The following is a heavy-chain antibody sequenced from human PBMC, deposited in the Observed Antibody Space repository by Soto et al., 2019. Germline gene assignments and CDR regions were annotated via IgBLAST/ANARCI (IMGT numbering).Heavy chain of an antibody. V-gene: IGHV4-31*03. CDR1: GGSISSSSYY. D-gene: IGHD2-8*01. J-gene: IGHJ6*02. Sequence: SETLSLTCTVSGGSISSSSYYWGWIRQPPGKGLEWIGYIYYSGSTYYNPSLKSRVTISVDTSKNQFSLKLSSVTAADTAVYYCAREGKYCTNGVCYAPRASRGYYYYGMDVWGQGTTVTVSS. CDR2: IYYSGST. CDR3: AREGKYCTNGVCYAPRASRGYYYYGMDV.